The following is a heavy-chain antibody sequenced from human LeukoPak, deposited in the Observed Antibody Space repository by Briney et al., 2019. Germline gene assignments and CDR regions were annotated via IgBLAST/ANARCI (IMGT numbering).Heavy chain of an antibody. J-gene: IGHJ4*02. CDR1: GYTLTSYG. D-gene: IGHD3-10*01. Sequence: GASVKVSCKASGYTLTSYGISWVRQAPGQGLEWMGWISAYNGNTNYAQKLQGRVTMTTDTSTSTAYMELRNLRSDDTAVYYCAREYGSGSYTGIDYWGQGTLVTVSS. CDR2: ISAYNGNT. CDR3: AREYGSGSYTGIDY. V-gene: IGHV1-18*01.